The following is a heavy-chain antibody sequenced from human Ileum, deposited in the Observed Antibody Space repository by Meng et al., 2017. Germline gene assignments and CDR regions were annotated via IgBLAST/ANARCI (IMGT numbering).Heavy chain of an antibody. J-gene: IGHJ4*02. Sequence: EVWQVESGGGLVQPGGSLRLTCAASGFTFSSYAMGWVRQVPGKGLEWVAYIDKSDSDRQYADSVKGRFTISRDNAKNSLQLQMDSLKAEDTAVYYCGRGHWGLDYLGQGALVTVSS. D-gene: IGHD7-27*01. V-gene: IGHV3-48*04. CDR3: GRGHWGLDY. CDR1: GFTFSSYA. CDR2: IDKSDSDR.